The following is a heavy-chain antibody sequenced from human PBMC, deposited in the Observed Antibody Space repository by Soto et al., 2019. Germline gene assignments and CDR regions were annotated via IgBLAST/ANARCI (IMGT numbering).Heavy chain of an antibody. CDR2: INPNTGSA. CDR3: AREPNFSLTFHYYGMDV. Sequence: QVQLMQSGAEVKKPGASVKVSCKASGYSFTTYYIHWVRQAPGQGLEWMGIINPNTGSASYARMFQGRVAVTRDTSTSTAYMEVSSLTSEDTAVYYCAREPNFSLTFHYYGMDVWGQGTTVTVSS. CDR1: GYSFTTYY. V-gene: IGHV1-46*01. J-gene: IGHJ6*02.